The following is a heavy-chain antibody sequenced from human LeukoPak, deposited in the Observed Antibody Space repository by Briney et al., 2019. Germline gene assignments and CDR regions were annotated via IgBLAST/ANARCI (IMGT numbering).Heavy chain of an antibody. CDR1: GGTFSSYA. J-gene: IGHJ4*02. Sequence: GASVKVPCKASGGTFSSYAISWVRQAPGQGLEWMGGIIPIFGTANYAQKFQGRVTITADESTSTAYMELSSLRSEDTAVYYCARELPGDFDYWGQGTLVTVSS. V-gene: IGHV1-69*13. CDR2: IIPIFGTA. CDR3: ARELPGDFDY. D-gene: IGHD3-10*01.